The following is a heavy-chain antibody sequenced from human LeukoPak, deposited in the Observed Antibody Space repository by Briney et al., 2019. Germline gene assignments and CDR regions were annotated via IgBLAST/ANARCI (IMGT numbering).Heavy chain of an antibody. V-gene: IGHV3-23*01. Sequence: GGSLRLSCAASGFTFNNYAMSWVRQAPGKGLEWVSTISGSGGSTYYADSVKGRFTISRDNSKNTVHLQMNSLRGEDTAVYYCAKALSSYSSGWHVSFDHWGQGTLVTVSS. J-gene: IGHJ4*02. CDR1: GFTFNNYA. D-gene: IGHD6-19*01. CDR2: ISGSGGST. CDR3: AKALSSYSSGWHVSFDH.